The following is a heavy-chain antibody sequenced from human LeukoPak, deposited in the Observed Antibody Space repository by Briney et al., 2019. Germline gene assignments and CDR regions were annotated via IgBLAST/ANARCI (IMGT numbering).Heavy chain of an antibody. Sequence: GESLKISCEASGHIFTNHWIGWVRQMPGKGLEWMGIIYPGDSDTRYSPSFQGQVTISADKSISTAYLQWSSLKASDTAMYYCARVGNSFNYFDYWGQGTLVTVSS. D-gene: IGHD1/OR15-1a*01. J-gene: IGHJ4*02. V-gene: IGHV5-51*01. CDR1: GHIFTNHW. CDR3: ARVGNSFNYFDY. CDR2: IYPGDSDT.